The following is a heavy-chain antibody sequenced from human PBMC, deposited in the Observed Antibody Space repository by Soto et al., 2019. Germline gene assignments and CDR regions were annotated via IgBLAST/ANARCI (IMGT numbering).Heavy chain of an antibody. J-gene: IGHJ5*02. CDR2: ISGSGGST. V-gene: IGHV3-23*01. CDR1: FSSYA. Sequence: FSSYAMSWVRQAPGKGLEWVSAISGSGGSTYYADSVKGRFTISRDNSKNTLYLQMNSLRAEDTAVYYCAKDPTSYSSGWNNWFDPWGQGTLVTVSS. CDR3: AKDPTSYSSGWNNWFDP. D-gene: IGHD6-19*01.